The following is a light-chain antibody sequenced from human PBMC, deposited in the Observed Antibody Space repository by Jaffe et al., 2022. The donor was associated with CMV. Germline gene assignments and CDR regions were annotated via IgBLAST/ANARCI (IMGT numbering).Light chain of an antibody. CDR3: AAWDDSLNGWV. V-gene: IGLV1-44*01. CDR1: SSNIGSNS. J-gene: IGLJ3*02. Sequence: QSVLTQPPPASATPGQRVTISCSGSSSNIGSNSVNWYQQLPGTAPKLLMYSNNQRPSGVPDRFSGSKSGTSASLAISGLQSEDEAAYYCAAWDDSLNGWVFGGGTKLTVL. CDR2: SNN.